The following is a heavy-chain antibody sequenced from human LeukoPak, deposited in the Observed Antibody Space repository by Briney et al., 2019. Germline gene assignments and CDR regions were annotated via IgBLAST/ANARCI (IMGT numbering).Heavy chain of an antibody. CDR1: GYTFTGYY. J-gene: IGHJ4*02. V-gene: IGHV1-2*02. D-gene: IGHD2/OR15-2a*01. CDR2: INPNSGGT. Sequence: ASVKVSCKASGYTFTGYYMHWVRQAPGQGLEWMGWINPNSGGTNYAQKFQGRVTMTRDTSISTAYMELTGLRSDDTAVYHCARSSIGLGFFDYWGQGTLVTVSS. CDR3: ARSSIGLGFFDY.